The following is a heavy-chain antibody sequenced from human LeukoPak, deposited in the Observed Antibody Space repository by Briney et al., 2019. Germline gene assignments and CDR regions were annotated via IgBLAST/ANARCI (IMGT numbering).Heavy chain of an antibody. CDR1: GGSISSYY. J-gene: IGHJ6*02. V-gene: IGHV4-59*08. Sequence: PSETLSLTCTVSGGSISSYYWSWIRQPPGKGLEWIGYIYYSGSTNYNPSLKSRATISVDTSKNQFSLKLSSVTAADTAVYYCARRSIAVAGTIYYYYGMDVWGQGTTVTVSS. CDR3: ARRSIAVAGTIYYYYGMDV. D-gene: IGHD6-19*01. CDR2: IYYSGST.